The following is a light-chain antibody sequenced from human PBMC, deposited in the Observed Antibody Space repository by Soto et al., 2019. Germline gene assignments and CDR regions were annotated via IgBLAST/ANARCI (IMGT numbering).Light chain of an antibody. CDR1: XSVSSN. J-gene: IGKJ5*01. Sequence: EIVMTPSPATLSVSPGESATLXCRASXSVSSNLVWYQQKPGQAPRLLIYGASTRATGIPAMFSGSGSGTEFTLTISSLQSEDFAVYYCQQYNNWPPITFSQGTRLEIK. V-gene: IGKV3-15*01. CDR2: GAS. CDR3: QQYNNWPPIT.